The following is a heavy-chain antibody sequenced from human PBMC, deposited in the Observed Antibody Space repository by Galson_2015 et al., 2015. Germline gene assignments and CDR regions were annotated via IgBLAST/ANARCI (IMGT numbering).Heavy chain of an antibody. D-gene: IGHD3-10*01. J-gene: IGHJ3*02. CDR3: ARNEPTRYGSGSYSDAFDI. Sequence: SLRLSCAASGFTFSDYYMSWIRQAPGKGLERVSYISSSGSTIYYADSVKGRFTISRDNAKNSLYLQMNSLRAEDTAVYYCARNEPTRYGSGSYSDAFDIWGQGTMVPVSS. CDR1: GFTFSDYY. CDR2: ISSSGSTI. V-gene: IGHV3-11*01.